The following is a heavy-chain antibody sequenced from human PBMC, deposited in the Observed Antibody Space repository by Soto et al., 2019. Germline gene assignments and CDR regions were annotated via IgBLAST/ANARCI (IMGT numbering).Heavy chain of an antibody. V-gene: IGHV3-23*01. Sequence: GGSLRLSCAASGFTFSSYAMSWVRQAPGKGLEWVSAISGSGGSTYYADSVKGRFTISRDNSKNTLYLQMNSLRAEDTAVYYWAKMIEVSSGWYYWYFDLWGRGTLVTVSS. CDR3: AKMIEVSSGWYYWYFDL. CDR1: GFTFSSYA. J-gene: IGHJ2*01. CDR2: ISGSGGST. D-gene: IGHD6-19*01.